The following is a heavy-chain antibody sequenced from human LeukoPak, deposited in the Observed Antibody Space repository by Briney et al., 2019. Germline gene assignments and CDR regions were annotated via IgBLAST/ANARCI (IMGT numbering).Heavy chain of an antibody. CDR1: GGSFSSSSYY. V-gene: IGHV4-39*01. CDR2: MFYHGDR. CDR3: DRTDSDRFSYFDY. Sequence: PGKTLCLTCTVSGGSFSSSSYYWGWIRPPPGKGREWIGTMFYHGDRFYYHSVERRVTISVDTYKHQFSLKLQPVSAAHRAVYHCDRTDSDRFSYFDYWGQGTLVTVSS. D-gene: IGHD1-26*01. J-gene: IGHJ4*02.